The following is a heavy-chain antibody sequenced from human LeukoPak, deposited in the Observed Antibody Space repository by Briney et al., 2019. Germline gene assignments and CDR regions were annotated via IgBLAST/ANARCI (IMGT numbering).Heavy chain of an antibody. CDR1: AGTFISYA. CDR3: AKEDRNGCIDY. V-gene: IGHV1-69*04. CDR2: IIPILGIA. Sequence: GSSVKVSCKASAGTFISYAISWVRQAPGQGLEWMGRIIPILGIANYAKKFQGRVTITADKSTSTAHTELSSLRTEGTAAYYCAKEDRNGCIDYWGQGTLVTVSS. J-gene: IGHJ4*02. D-gene: IGHD1-14*01.